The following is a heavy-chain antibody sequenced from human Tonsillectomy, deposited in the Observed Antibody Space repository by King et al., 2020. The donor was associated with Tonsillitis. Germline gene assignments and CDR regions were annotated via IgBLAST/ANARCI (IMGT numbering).Heavy chain of an antibody. CDR2: ISYYGIKK. J-gene: IGHJ6*02. CDR3: AKDVYVDTAMVTLYYYYYGMDV. D-gene: IGHD5-18*01. Sequence: QLVQSGGGVVQPGMSLRLSCAASGFTFSSNGMHWVRQAPGKGLEWVACISYYGIKKYDADSVQGRFTIPRDNSKNTLYLQMNSLRAEDTAVYYCAKDVYVDTAMVTLYYYYYGMDVWGQGTTVTVSS. V-gene: IGHV3-30*18. CDR1: GFTFSSNG.